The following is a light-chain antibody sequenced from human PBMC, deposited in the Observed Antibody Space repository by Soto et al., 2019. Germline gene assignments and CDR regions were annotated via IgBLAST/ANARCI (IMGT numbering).Light chain of an antibody. Sequence: EIVLTQSPGTLSLSPGERATLSCRASQSVSNNYLAWYQQRPGQAPRLLVYGASSRATGIPDRISGSGSGTDFTLTISRLEPEESAVYYCQQYDSSPLTFGGGTKVEIK. J-gene: IGKJ4*01. CDR3: QQYDSSPLT. CDR2: GAS. CDR1: QSVSNNY. V-gene: IGKV3-20*01.